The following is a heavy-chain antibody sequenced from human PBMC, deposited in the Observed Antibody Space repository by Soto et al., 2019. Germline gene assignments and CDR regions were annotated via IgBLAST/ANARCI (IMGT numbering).Heavy chain of an antibody. V-gene: IGHV4-34*01. CDR1: GGSFSGDY. D-gene: IGHD6-19*01. J-gene: IGHJ5*02. CDR2: INHSGST. CDR3: ARGLVAVAGTGTFDP. Sequence: PSETLSLTCAVYGGSFSGDYWSWIRQPPGKGLEWIGEINHSGSTNYNPSLKSRVTISVDTSKNQFSLKLSSVTAADTAVYYCARGLVAVAGTGTFDPWGQGTLVTVSS.